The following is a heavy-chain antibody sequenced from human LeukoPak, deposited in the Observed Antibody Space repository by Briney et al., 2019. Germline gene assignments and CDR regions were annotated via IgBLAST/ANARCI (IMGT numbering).Heavy chain of an antibody. CDR3: TTVFRGAFDY. Sequence: PGGSLRLSCAASGFTFSNAWMSWVRQAPGKGLEWVGRIKSKTDGGTTDYTTPGKGRFTISRDDSKNTLYLKMHSLKTEDTAVYYCTTVFRGAFDYWGQGTLVTVSS. D-gene: IGHD3-3*01. CDR1: GFTFSNAW. V-gene: IGHV3-15*01. CDR2: IKSKTDGGTT. J-gene: IGHJ4*02.